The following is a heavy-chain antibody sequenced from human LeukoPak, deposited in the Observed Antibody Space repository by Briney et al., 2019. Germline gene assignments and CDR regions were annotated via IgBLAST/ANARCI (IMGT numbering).Heavy chain of an antibody. CDR3: ARVGSSGWPNWFDP. CDR1: GGSISSSSYY. CDR2: IHYSGST. Sequence: SETLSLTCTVSGGSISSSSYYWGWIRQPPGKGLEWIGSIHYSGSTYYNPSLKSRVTISVDTSKNQFSLKLSSVTAADTAVYYCARVGSSGWPNWFDPWGQGTLVTVSS. V-gene: IGHV4-39*07. J-gene: IGHJ5*02. D-gene: IGHD6-19*01.